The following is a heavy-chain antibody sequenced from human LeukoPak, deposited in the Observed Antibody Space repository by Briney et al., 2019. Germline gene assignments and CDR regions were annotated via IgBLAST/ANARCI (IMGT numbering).Heavy chain of an antibody. CDR1: GFTFSSYA. Sequence: GGSLRLSCAASGFTFSSYAMHWVRQAPGKGLEWVAVISYDGSNKYYADSVKGRFTISRDNSKNTLYLQMNSLRAEDTAVYYCARDLEHYYDSSGYFDYWGQGTLVTVSS. J-gene: IGHJ4*02. D-gene: IGHD3-22*01. V-gene: IGHV3-30-3*01. CDR3: ARDLEHYYDSSGYFDY. CDR2: ISYDGSNK.